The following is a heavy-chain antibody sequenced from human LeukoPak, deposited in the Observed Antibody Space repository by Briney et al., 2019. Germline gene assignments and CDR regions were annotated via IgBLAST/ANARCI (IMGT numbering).Heavy chain of an antibody. CDR2: INPSGGST. CDR3: ARAGPNYDYVWGSYRYTPFFDY. J-gene: IGHJ4*02. CDR1: GYTFTSYY. V-gene: IGHV1-46*01. D-gene: IGHD3-16*02. Sequence: ASVKVSCKASGYTFTSYYMHWVRQAPGQGLEWMGIINPSGGSTSYAQKFQGRVTMTRDTSTSTVYMELSSLRSEDTAVYYCARAGPNYDYVWGSYRYTPFFDYWGQGTLATVSS.